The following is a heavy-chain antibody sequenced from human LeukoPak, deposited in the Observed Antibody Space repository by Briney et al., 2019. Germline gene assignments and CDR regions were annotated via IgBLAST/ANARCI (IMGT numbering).Heavy chain of an antibody. V-gene: IGHV1-18*01. CDR1: GYTFTSYG. CDR2: ISAYNGNT. CDR3: ARDGQPYCSSTSCHLDY. Sequence: ASVKVSCKASGYTFTSYGISWVRQAPGQGLEWMGWISAYNGNTNYAQKLQGRVTMTTDTSTSTAYMELRSLRSDDTAVYYCARDGQPYCSSTSCHLDYWGQGTLVTVSS. D-gene: IGHD2-2*01. J-gene: IGHJ4*02.